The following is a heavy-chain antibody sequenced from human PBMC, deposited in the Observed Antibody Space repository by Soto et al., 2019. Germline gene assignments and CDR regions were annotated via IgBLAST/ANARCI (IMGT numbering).Heavy chain of an antibody. D-gene: IGHD2-8*01. V-gene: IGHV1-69*12. J-gene: IGHJ2*01. CDR2: ITPIFDTA. CDR1: GGTFSTYV. CDR3: AKATSLYGPISCYFDL. Sequence: QVQLVQSGAEVKKPGSSVKVSCKASGGTFSTYVISWVRQARGQGLEWTGGITPIFDTANSAQRFQGRVTITADDSTSTADMELSSLRSEDTAVYYCAKATSLYGPISCYFDLWGRGTQFTVSS.